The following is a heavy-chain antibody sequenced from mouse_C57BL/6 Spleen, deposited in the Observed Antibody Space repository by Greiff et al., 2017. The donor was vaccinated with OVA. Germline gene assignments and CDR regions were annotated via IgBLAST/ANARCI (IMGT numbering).Heavy chain of an antibody. CDR1: GYTFTDYY. D-gene: IGHD1-1*01. V-gene: IGHV1-76*01. CDR3: ARWRDYYGSSYGYAMDY. J-gene: IGHJ4*01. CDR2: IYPGSGNT. Sequence: QVHVKQSGAELVRPGASVKLSCKASGYTFTDYYINWVKQRPGQGLEWIARIYPGSGNTYYNEKFKGKATLTAEKSSSTAYMQLSSLTSEDSAVYFCARWRDYYGSSYGYAMDYWGQGTSVTVSS.